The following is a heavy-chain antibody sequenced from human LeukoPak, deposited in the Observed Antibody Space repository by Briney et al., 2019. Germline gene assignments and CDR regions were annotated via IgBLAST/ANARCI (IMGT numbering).Heavy chain of an antibody. CDR3: ARGTTVWYFDY. J-gene: IGHJ4*02. D-gene: IGHD4-11*01. CDR2: IYSGGST. V-gene: IGHV3-53*01. Sequence: GGSLRLSCAASGFTVSSNYMSWVRQAPGKGLEWVSVIYSGGSTYYADSVKGRFTISRDNSKNTLYLQMNSLRAEDTAVYYCARGTTVWYFDYWGQGTLVTISS. CDR1: GFTVSSNY.